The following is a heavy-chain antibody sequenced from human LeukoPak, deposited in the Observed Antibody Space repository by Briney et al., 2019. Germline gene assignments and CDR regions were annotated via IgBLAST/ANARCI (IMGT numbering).Heavy chain of an antibody. CDR3: AKGRSGSYYEGYFDY. CDR1: GFTFSSYG. J-gene: IGHJ4*02. V-gene: IGHV3-30*02. D-gene: IGHD1-26*01. Sequence: PGGSLRLSCAASGFTFSSYGMHWVRQAPGKGLEWVAFIRYDGSNKYYADSVKGRFTISRDNSKNTLYLQMNSLRAEDTAVYYCAKGRSGSYYEGYFDYWGQGTLVTVSS. CDR2: IRYDGSNK.